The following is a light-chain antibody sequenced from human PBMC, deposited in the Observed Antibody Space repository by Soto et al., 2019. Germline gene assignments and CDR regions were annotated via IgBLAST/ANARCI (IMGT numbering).Light chain of an antibody. CDR2: DNN. V-gene: IGLV1-51*01. J-gene: IGLJ1*01. CDR3: GTWDSSLSAGV. CDR1: NSNIGNNY. Sequence: VLTQPPSVSATPGQTVTISCSGSNSNIGNNYVSWYQQLPGTAPKLLIYDNNKRPSEIPDRFSGSKSGPSATLGITGLQTGDEADYYCGTWDSSLSAGVFGTGTKVTVL.